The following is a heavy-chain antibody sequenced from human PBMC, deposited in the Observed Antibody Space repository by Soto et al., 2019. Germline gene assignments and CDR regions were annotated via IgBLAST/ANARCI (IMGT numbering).Heavy chain of an antibody. CDR3: ARIRGYCSGGSCYYYYYAMDV. V-gene: IGHV2-26*01. D-gene: IGHD2-15*01. CDR2: ILSNDEE. J-gene: IGHJ6*02. Sequence: QVTLKESGPALVNPTETLTLTCTVSGFSLTDSDVGVSWIRQPPGKALERLAHILSNDEEVYSSSLTSRLTISEDTSKKQVVLTMSNMEPVDTATYYCARIRGYCSGGSCYYYYYAMDVWGQGTTVTVAS. CDR1: GFSLTDSDVG.